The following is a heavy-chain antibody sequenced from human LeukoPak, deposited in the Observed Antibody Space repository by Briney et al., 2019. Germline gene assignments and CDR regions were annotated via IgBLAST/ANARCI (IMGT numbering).Heavy chain of an antibody. D-gene: IGHD6-19*01. CDR2: TSDRGDYT. J-gene: IGHJ4*02. CDR1: GFTFTSYS. V-gene: IGHV3-23*01. CDR3: VRNLAVAGTCFDS. Sequence: GGSLRLSCAASGFTFTSYSMSWVRQAPGKGLEWVSGTSDRGDYTYYADSVKGRFTISRDNSKNTLYLQMNSLRAEDTAVYYCVRNLAVAGTCFDSWGQGTLVTVSS.